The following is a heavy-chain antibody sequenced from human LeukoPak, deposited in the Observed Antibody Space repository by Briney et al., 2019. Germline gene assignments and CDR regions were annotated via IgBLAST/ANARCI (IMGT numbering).Heavy chain of an antibody. CDR2: ISNSDGTT. Sequence: GGSLRLSCAASGFTFDDYGMSWVRQAPGKGLEWVSTISNSDGTTYYADSVKGRFTISRDDSENTLSLQMNSLRAEDTAVYYCAKATGYLLWGQGTLVTVSS. D-gene: IGHD1-14*01. V-gene: IGHV3-23*01. J-gene: IGHJ4*02. CDR1: GFTFDDYG. CDR3: AKATGYLL.